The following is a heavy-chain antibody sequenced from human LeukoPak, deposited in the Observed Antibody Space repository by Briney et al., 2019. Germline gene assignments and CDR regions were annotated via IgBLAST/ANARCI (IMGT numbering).Heavy chain of an antibody. J-gene: IGHJ4*02. CDR3: VRTKYSSSINYFDY. D-gene: IGHD6-6*01. CDR2: IYPDDSDT. Sequence: GESLKISCKGSGYSFTSYWIGWVRQMPGKGLEWMGIIYPDDSDTRYSPSFQGQVTISADKSISTAYLQWRSLKASDTAMYYCVRTKYSSSINYFDYWGQGTLVTVPS. CDR1: GYSFTSYW. V-gene: IGHV5-51*01.